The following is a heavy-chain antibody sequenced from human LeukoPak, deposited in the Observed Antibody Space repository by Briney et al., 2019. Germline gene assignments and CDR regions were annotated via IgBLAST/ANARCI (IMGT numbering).Heavy chain of an antibody. V-gene: IGHV3-66*01. Sequence: PGGSLRLSCAASGFTFSSYAMSWVRQAPGKGLEWVSVIYSGGSTYYADSVKGRLTISRDNSKNTLYLQMNSLRAEDTAVYYCARCGGSYQGSFYYYYGMDVWGQGTTVTVSS. D-gene: IGHD1-26*01. CDR1: GFTFSSYA. J-gene: IGHJ6*02. CDR3: ARCGGSYQGSFYYYYGMDV. CDR2: IYSGGST.